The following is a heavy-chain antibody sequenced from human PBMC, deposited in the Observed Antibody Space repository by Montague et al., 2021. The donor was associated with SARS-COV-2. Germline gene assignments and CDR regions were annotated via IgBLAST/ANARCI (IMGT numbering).Heavy chain of an antibody. J-gene: IGHJ6*03. V-gene: IGHV4-59*01. Sequence: SETLPLTCTVSGGSISSYYWSWIRQPPGKGLEWIGYIYYSGSTNYNLSLKSRVTISVDTSKNQFSLKLSSVTAADTAVYYCARGIFTIPFIPAHYYMDAWGKGTTVTVSS. CDR1: GGSISSYY. CDR2: IYYSGST. CDR3: ARGIFTIPFIPAHYYMDA. D-gene: IGHD3-3*01.